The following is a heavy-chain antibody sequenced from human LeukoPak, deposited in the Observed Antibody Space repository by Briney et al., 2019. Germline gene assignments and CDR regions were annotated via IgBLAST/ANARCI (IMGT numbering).Heavy chain of an antibody. D-gene: IGHD6-19*01. J-gene: IGHJ4*02. Sequence: GGSLRLSCAASGFTFSSYAMSWVRQAPGKGLERVSAISRSGGSTYYADSVKGRFTISRDNSKNTLYLQMNSLRAEDTAVYYCAKSMDSSGWYFSNFDYWGQGTLVTVSS. CDR3: AKSMDSSGWYFSNFDY. CDR1: GFTFSSYA. V-gene: IGHV3-23*01. CDR2: ISRSGGST.